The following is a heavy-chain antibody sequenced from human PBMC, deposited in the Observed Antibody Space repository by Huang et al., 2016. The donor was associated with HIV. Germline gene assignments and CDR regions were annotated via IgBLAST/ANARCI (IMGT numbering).Heavy chain of an antibody. CDR2: TRTNPGNP. J-gene: IGHJ4*02. CDR1: GYSFTHYG. Sequence: QVQLVQSGSELKKPGASVKVSCKASGYSFTHYGLNWVRQAPGQGLAWMGWTRTNPGNPNYAQGFTGRFVFSLNISVTTAYLEINSLKAEDTAVYYCARDSPYGSGRYCPLDFWGQGTLVTVSS. CDR3: ARDSPYGSGRYCPLDF. V-gene: IGHV7-4-1*02. D-gene: IGHD3-10*01.